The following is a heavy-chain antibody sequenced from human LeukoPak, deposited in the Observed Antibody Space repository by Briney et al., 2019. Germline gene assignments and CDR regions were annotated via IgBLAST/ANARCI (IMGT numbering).Heavy chain of an antibody. D-gene: IGHD2-8*01. J-gene: IGHJ2*01. CDR3: AKDSGPYCTNGVCYIGYFDL. Sequence: GGSLRLSCAASGFTFSSYAMSWVRQAPGKGLEWVSAISGSGGSTYYADSVKGRFTISRDNAKNSLYLQMNSLRAEDTALYYCAKDSGPYCTNGVCYIGYFDLWGRGTLVTVSS. CDR1: GFTFSSYA. CDR2: ISGSGGST. V-gene: IGHV3-23*01.